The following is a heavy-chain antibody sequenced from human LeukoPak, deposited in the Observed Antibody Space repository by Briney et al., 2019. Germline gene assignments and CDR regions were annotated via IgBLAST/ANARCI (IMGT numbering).Heavy chain of an antibody. J-gene: IGHJ3*02. CDR3: TTDWDKDDYGDHHAFDI. Sequence: GGSLRLSCAASGFTFSNAWMRWVRQAPGKGLEWVGRIKSKTDGGTTDYAAPVKGRFTISRDDSKNTLYLQMNSLKTEDTAVYYCTTDWDKDDYGDHHAFDIWGQGTMVTVSS. CDR2: IKSKTDGGTT. V-gene: IGHV3-15*01. CDR1: GFTFSNAW. D-gene: IGHD4-17*01.